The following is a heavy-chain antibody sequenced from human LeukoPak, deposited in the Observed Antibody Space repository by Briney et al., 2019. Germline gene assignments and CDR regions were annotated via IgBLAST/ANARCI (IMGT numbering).Heavy chain of an antibody. CDR2: ISSSGSTI. CDR3: ARDRLKVTTVPYYYYYGMDV. J-gene: IGHJ6*02. D-gene: IGHD4-17*01. V-gene: IGHV3-48*03. CDR1: GFTFSSYE. Sequence: PGGSLRLSCAASGFTFSSYEMNWVRQAPGKGLEWVSYISSSGSTIYYADSVKGRFTISRDNAKNSLYLQMNSLRAEDTAVYYCARDRLKVTTVPYYYYYGMDVWGQGTTVTVSS.